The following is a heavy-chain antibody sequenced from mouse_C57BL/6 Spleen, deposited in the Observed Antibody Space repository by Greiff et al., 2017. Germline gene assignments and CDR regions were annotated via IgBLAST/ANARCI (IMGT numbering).Heavy chain of an antibody. CDR2: IYPGSGST. J-gene: IGHJ4*01. D-gene: IGHD2-5*01. V-gene: IGHV1-55*01. CDR3: AYSNSYYYAMDY. Sequence: QVQLQQPGAELVKPGASVKMSCKASGYTFTSYWITWVKQRPGQGLEWIGDIYPGSGSTNYNEKFKSKATLTVDTSSSTAYMQLSSLTSEDAAVYYCAYSNSYYYAMDYWGQGTSVTVSS. CDR1: GYTFTSYW.